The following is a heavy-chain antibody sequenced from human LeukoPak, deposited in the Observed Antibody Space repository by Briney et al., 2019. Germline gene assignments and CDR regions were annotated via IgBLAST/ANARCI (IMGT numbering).Heavy chain of an antibody. Sequence: SQTLSLTCTVSGGSISSGSYYWSWIRQPAGKGLEWIGRIYTSGSTNYNPSLKSRVTISVDTSKNQFSLRLSSVTAADTAVYYCARGGRDGYNCWGQGTLVTVSS. CDR2: IYTSGST. V-gene: IGHV4-61*02. J-gene: IGHJ4*02. D-gene: IGHD5-24*01. CDR1: GGSISSGSYY. CDR3: ARGGRDGYNC.